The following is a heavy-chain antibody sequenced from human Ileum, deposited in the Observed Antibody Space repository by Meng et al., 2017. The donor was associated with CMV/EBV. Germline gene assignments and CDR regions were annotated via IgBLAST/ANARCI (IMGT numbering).Heavy chain of an antibody. J-gene: IGHJ4*02. CDR1: GFAVSSDY. CDR3: TTHSGGY. V-gene: IGHV3-53*01. CDR2: TYTDDST. Sequence: GGSLRLSCAVSGFAVSSDYMTWVRQAPGKGLEWVSATYTDDSTNYADSVRGRFTVSRDNFNNMVFLQMNSLRAEDTAIYYCTTHSGGYWGQGALVTVSS.